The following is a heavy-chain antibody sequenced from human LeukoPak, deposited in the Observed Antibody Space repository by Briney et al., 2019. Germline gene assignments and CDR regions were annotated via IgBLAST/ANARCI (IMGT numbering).Heavy chain of an antibody. D-gene: IGHD6-13*01. CDR2: INPSGGST. CDR1: GYTFTSYY. V-gene: IGHV1-46*01. CDR3: ARGIAAASTPDWFDP. J-gene: IGHJ5*02. Sequence: ASVKVSCKASGYTFTSYYMHWVRQAPGQGLEWMRIINPSGGSTSYAQKFQGRVTMTRDTSTSTVYMELSSLRSEDTAVYYCARGIAAASTPDWFDPWGQGTLVTVSS.